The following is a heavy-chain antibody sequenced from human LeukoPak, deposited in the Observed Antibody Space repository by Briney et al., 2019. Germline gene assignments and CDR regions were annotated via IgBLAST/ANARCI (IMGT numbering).Heavy chain of an antibody. V-gene: IGHV1-2*02. CDR1: GYTFTDYY. Sequence: ASVKVSCKASGYTFTDYYMYWVRQAPGQGLDWMGWINPNSGGTDYAQKFQGRVTMTRDTSISTAYLELSSLRSDDTAVYYCARVLITLIRGASFDYWGQGTLVAVSS. CDR2: INPNSGGT. D-gene: IGHD3-10*01. CDR3: ARVLITLIRGASFDY. J-gene: IGHJ4*02.